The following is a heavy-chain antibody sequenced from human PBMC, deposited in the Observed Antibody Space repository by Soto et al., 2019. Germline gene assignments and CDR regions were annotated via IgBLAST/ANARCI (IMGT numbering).Heavy chain of an antibody. V-gene: IGHV4-4*02. Sequence: QVQLQESGPGLVQPSGTLSLTCAVSGDSINNSHWWSWVRQTPGKGLEWIGETYHSGTTNYNPSLKTRVTISIDKSKNQFSLKMNSVTAADTAVYYCAGEVNSSPARGPTWFDPWGQGTLVTVSS. CDR2: TYHSGTT. J-gene: IGHJ5*02. D-gene: IGHD6-13*01. CDR1: GDSINNSHW. CDR3: AGEVNSSPARGPTWFDP.